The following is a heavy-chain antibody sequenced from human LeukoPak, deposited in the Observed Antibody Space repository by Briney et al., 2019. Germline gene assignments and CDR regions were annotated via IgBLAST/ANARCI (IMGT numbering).Heavy chain of an antibody. J-gene: IGHJ3*02. CDR1: GYTFTSYG. Sequence: ASVTVSCTASGYTFTSYGISWVRQAPGQGREWMGWISAYNGNTNYAQKLQGRVTMTTDTSTSTAYMELRSLRSDDTAVYYCARDTIVVVPAAIDQRAAAFDIWGQGTMVTVSS. CDR2: ISAYNGNT. D-gene: IGHD2-2*01. V-gene: IGHV1-18*01. CDR3: ARDTIVVVPAAIDQRAAAFDI.